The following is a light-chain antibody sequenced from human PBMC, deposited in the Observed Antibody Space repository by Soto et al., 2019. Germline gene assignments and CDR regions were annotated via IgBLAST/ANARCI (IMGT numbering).Light chain of an antibody. CDR3: QQRSNWPLT. Sequence: EIVLTQSPATLSLSPGERATLSCRASQSVSSYLAWYQQKPGQAPRLRIYDASNRATVIPARFSGSGSGSDFTLIISSLEPEAFAVYYYQQRSNWPLTFGPGTKVDIK. V-gene: IGKV3-11*01. J-gene: IGKJ3*01. CDR1: QSVSSY. CDR2: DAS.